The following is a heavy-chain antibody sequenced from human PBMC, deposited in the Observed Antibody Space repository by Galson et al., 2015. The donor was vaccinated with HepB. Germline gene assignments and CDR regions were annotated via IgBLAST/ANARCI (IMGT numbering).Heavy chain of an antibody. CDR2: IVVGSGNT. D-gene: IGHD2-2*01. V-gene: IGHV1-58*01. CDR3: AAAPGYCSSTSCYDPYYYGMDV. CDR1: GFTFTSSA. Sequence: SVKVSCKASGFTFTSSAVQWVRQARGQRLEWIGWIVVGSGNTNYAQKFQERVTITRDMSTSTAYMELSSLRSEDTAVYYCAAAPGYCSSTSCYDPYYYGMDVWGQGTTVTVSS. J-gene: IGHJ6*02.